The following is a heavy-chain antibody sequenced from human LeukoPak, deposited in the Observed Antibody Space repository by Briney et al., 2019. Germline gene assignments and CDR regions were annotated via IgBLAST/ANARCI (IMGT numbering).Heavy chain of an antibody. J-gene: IGHJ4*02. V-gene: IGHV4-34*01. CDR3: AREARVGITGTPWLIDY. D-gene: IGHD1-7*01. Sequence: RVTISVDTSKNQFSLKLSSVTAADTAVYYCAREARVGITGTPWLIDYWGQGTLVTVSS.